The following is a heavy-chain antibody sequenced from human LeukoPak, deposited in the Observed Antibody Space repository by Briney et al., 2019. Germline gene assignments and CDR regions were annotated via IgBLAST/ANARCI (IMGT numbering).Heavy chain of an antibody. D-gene: IGHD3-10*01. V-gene: IGHV7-4-1*02. Sequence: ASVKVSCKASGYTFTSYALTWVRQVPGQGLEWMGWITTNTGKPTYAQSFTGRFAFSLDTSVNTAYLQINSLKTEDTAVYYCARVAILSFGESLDYWGQGTLVTVSS. CDR2: ITTNTGKP. J-gene: IGHJ4*02. CDR1: GYTFTSYA. CDR3: ARVAILSFGESLDY.